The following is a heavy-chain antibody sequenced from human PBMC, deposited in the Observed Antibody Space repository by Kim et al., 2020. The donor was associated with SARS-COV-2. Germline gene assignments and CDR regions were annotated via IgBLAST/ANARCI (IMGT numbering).Heavy chain of an antibody. CDR3: AKGPIAVAGYYFDY. V-gene: IGHV3-9*01. D-gene: IGHD6-19*01. CDR1: GFTFDDYA. Sequence: GGSLRLSCAASGFTFDDYAMHWVRQAPGKGLEWVSGISWNSGSIGYADSVKGRFTISRDNAKNSLYLQMNSLIAEDTALYYCAKGPIAVAGYYFDYWGQG. J-gene: IGHJ4*02. CDR2: ISWNSGSI.